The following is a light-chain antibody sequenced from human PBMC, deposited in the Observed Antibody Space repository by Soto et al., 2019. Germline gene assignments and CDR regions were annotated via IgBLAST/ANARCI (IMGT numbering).Light chain of an antibody. CDR1: TGAVTSGHY. CDR3: LLSYSGARQV. J-gene: IGLJ3*02. Sequence: QSVVTQEPSLTVSPGGTVTLTCGSSTGAVTSGHYPYWFQQKPGQAPRTLIYDTSNKHSWTPARFSGSLLGGKAALTLSGAQLEDESEYYCLLSYSGARQVFGGGTKLTVL. CDR2: DTS. V-gene: IGLV7-46*01.